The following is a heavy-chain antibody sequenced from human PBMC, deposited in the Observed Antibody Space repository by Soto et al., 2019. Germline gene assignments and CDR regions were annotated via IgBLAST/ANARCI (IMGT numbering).Heavy chain of an antibody. CDR2: IYYSGST. CDR3: AREPLT. V-gene: IGHV4-31*01. Sequence: QVQLQESGPGLVKPSQTLSLTCTVSGGSISSGGYYWNWIRQHPGKGLEWIGYIYYSGSTYYNPXXXXXXXXXXXXXXXXXXXXXXXXXXXXXXXXXXAREPLTWGQGTLVTVSS. CDR1: GGSISSGGYY. J-gene: IGHJ4*02.